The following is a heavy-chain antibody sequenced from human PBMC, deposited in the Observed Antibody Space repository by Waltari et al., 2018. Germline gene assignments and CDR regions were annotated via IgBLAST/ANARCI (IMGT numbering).Heavy chain of an antibody. CDR2: IYYSGST. Sequence: QVQLQESGPGLVKPSETLSLTCTVSGGPISSYYRSWIRQPPGKGLEWIGYIYYSGSTNYNPSLKSRVTISVDTSKNQFSLKLSSVTAADTAVYYCAREGDAFDIWGQGTMVTVSS. V-gene: IGHV4-59*01. CDR3: AREGDAFDI. J-gene: IGHJ3*02. CDR1: GGPISSYY.